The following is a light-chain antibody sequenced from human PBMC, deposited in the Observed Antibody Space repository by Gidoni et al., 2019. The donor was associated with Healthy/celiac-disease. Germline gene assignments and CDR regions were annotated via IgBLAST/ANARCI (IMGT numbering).Light chain of an antibody. J-gene: IGKJ1*01. CDR3: QQYNSYPWT. Sequence: DIQMTQSPSTLSASVGDRVTITCRASQSISSWLAWYQQKPGNAPKLLSYQASSLESGVPSRFSGSGSGTEFTLTISSLQPDDFATYYCQQYNSYPWTFGQGTKVEIK. CDR2: QAS. CDR1: QSISSW. V-gene: IGKV1-5*03.